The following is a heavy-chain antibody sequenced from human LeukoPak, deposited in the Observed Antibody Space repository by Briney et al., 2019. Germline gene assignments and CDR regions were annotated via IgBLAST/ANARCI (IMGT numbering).Heavy chain of an antibody. CDR1: GDSMSSYF. V-gene: IGHV4-59*01. CDR3: ARSRGGYGDYGSWFDH. CDR2: FHHSGST. J-gene: IGHJ5*02. Sequence: SETLSLSCTVSGDSMSSYFWSWLRQPPGKGLEWIGYFHHSGSTNYRPSLKSRVTISLDTSKNQLSLKLSSVTAADTAVYYCARSRGGYGDYGSWFDHWGLGTLVTVSS. D-gene: IGHD4-17*01.